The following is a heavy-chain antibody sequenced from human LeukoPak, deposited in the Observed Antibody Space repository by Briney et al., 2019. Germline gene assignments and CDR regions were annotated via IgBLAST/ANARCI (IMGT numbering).Heavy chain of an antibody. CDR3: ARASKTWMVTAIKDYYFDY. D-gene: IGHD2-21*02. Sequence: ASVKVSCKASGYTFTSDDINWVRQAIGQGLEWMGWVNPNSGNTGYAQNFQGRVTMTTNTSITTAYMELSSLRSEDTAVYYCARASKTWMVTAIKDYYFDYWGQGTLVTVAS. V-gene: IGHV1-8*01. CDR2: VNPNSGNT. J-gene: IGHJ4*02. CDR1: GYTFTSDD.